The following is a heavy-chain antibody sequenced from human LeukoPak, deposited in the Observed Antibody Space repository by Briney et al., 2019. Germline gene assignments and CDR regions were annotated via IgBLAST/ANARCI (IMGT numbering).Heavy chain of an antibody. J-gene: IGHJ4*02. Sequence: ASVKVSCKASGYTFTSYDINWVRQATGQGLEWMGWINPNSGGTNYAQKFQGWVTMTRDTSISTAYMELSRLRSDDTAVYYCARSIGADFWSGYYLRAGREYYFDYWGQGTLVTVSS. CDR1: GYTFTSYD. V-gene: IGHV1-2*04. CDR2: INPNSGGT. CDR3: ARSIGADFWSGYYLRAGREYYFDY. D-gene: IGHD3-3*01.